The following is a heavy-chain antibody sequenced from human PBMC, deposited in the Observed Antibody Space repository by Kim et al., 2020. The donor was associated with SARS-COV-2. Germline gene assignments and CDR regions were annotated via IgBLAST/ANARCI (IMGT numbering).Heavy chain of an antibody. CDR2: ISSSGGST. CDR3: ASLEVVTAN. Sequence: GGSLRLSCAVSGFTFSSYAMSWVRQAPGKGLEWVSTISSSGGSTYYADSVKGRFTISGDNSKNTLYLQMNSLRAEDTAVYYCASLEVVTANWGQGTLVTVSS. CDR1: GFTFSSYA. J-gene: IGHJ4*02. V-gene: IGHV3-23*01. D-gene: IGHD2-21*02.